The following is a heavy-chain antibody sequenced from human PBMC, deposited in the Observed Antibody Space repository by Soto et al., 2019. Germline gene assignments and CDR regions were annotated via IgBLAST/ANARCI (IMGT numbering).Heavy chain of an antibody. CDR3: ARGVGFGYYYYHMDL. Sequence: AETLSRSFTVSGDSVTSVSDYWSWIRQPPGKVLEWIGYIYYNGSADYNPSLGSRVTIEIDPSKNQFYLKLASVPAAETGVYYCARGVGFGYYYYHMDLGGHGTT. CDR1: GDSVTSVSDY. J-gene: IGHJ6*02. CDR2: IYYNGSA. D-gene: IGHD3-10*01. V-gene: IGHV4-61*01.